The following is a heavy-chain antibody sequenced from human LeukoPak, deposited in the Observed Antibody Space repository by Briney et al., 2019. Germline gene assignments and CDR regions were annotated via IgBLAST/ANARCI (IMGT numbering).Heavy chain of an antibody. CDR2: IYYSGST. Sequence: SKTLSLTCTVSGGSISSYYWSWIRQPPRKGLEWIGYIYYSGSTNYNPSLKSRVTISVDTSKNQFSLKLSSVTAADTTVYYCACNYYDSSGYYADAFDIWGQGTMVAVSS. J-gene: IGHJ3*02. V-gene: IGHV4-59*08. CDR3: ACNYYDSSGYYADAFDI. CDR1: GGSISSYY. D-gene: IGHD3-22*01.